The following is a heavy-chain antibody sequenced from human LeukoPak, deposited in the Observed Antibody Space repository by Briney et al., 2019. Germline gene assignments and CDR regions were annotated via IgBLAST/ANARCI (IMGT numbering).Heavy chain of an antibody. Sequence: ASVKVSCKASGYTFTGYYMHWVRQAPGQGLEWMGWINPNSGGTNYAQKFQGRVTMTRDTSISTAYMELSSLRSEDAAIYYCAAHTTATIFGVGFEYWGQGTLVSVSS. CDR3: AAHTTATIFGVGFEY. CDR2: INPNSGGT. J-gene: IGHJ4*02. V-gene: IGHV1-2*02. D-gene: IGHD3-3*01. CDR1: GYTFTGYY.